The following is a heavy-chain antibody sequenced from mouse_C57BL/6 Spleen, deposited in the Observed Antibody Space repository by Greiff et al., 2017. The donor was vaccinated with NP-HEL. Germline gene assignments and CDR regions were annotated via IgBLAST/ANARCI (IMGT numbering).Heavy chain of an antibody. CDR2: IYPSDSET. CDR1: GYTFTSYW. Sequence: QVQLQQSGAELVRPGSSVKLSCKASGYTFTSYWMDWVKQRPGQGLEWIGNIYPSDSETHYNQKFKDKATLTVDKSSSTAYMQLSSLTSEDSAVYYCARSDSNYVSWYFDVWGTGTTVTVSS. D-gene: IGHD2-5*01. CDR3: ARSDSNYVSWYFDV. V-gene: IGHV1-61*01. J-gene: IGHJ1*03.